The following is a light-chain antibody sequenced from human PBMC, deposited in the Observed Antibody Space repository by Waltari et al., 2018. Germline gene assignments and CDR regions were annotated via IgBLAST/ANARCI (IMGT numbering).Light chain of an antibody. CDR3: QQRRSWPPLT. Sequence: ETVLTQSPATLSLFPGERATLSCRASQNVGIYLAWYQQKPGQAPRLLIYDASNRATGVPARFSGSGSGTDFTLTISSLEPEDFAVYYCQQRRSWPPLTFGGGTRVEI. CDR1: QNVGIY. V-gene: IGKV3-11*01. CDR2: DAS. J-gene: IGKJ4*01.